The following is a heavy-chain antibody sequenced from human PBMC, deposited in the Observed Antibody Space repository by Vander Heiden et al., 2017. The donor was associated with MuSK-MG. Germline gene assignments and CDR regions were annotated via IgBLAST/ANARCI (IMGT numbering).Heavy chain of an antibody. J-gene: IGHJ4*02. CDR1: GYRCTSYW. D-gene: IGHD2-2*01. CDR3: ARLSCSSTSCYWNFDY. Sequence: EVQLLQSGAEVKKPGESLRISCKGSGYRCTSYWISWVRQMPGKGLEWMGRIDPSDSYTNYSPSFQGHVTISADKSISTAYLQWSSLKASDTAMYYCARLSCSSTSCYWNFDYWGQGTLVTVSS. V-gene: IGHV5-10-1*03. CDR2: IDPSDSYT.